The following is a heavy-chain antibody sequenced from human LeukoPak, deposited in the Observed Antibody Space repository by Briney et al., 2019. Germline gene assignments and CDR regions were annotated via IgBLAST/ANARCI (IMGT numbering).Heavy chain of an antibody. CDR3: SRCATNSCTFDY. CDR1: GFTFGDYT. CDR2: IRSKTYGGTT. J-gene: IGHJ4*02. Sequence: PGGSLRLSCTGSGFTFGDYTMSWVRQAPGKGLEWVGFIRSKTYGGTTEYAASGKGRFTISRDDSKSIAYLQMNSLKTEDTAVYYCSRCATNSCTFDYRGQGTLVTVSS. V-gene: IGHV3-49*04. D-gene: IGHD1-26*01.